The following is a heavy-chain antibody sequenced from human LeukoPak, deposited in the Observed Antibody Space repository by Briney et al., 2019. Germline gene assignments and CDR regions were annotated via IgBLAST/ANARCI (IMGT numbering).Heavy chain of an antibody. CDR2: IYYSGST. V-gene: IGHV4-59*12. D-gene: IGHD3-3*01. J-gene: IGHJ3*02. CDR1: GGSISSYY. CDR3: ARDRVTIFGVVIMNDAFDI. Sequence: SETLSLTCTVSGGSISSYYWSWIRQPPGKGLEWIGYIYYSGSTNYNPSLKSRVTTSVDTSKNQFSLKLSSVTAADTAVYYCARDRVTIFGVVIMNDAFDIWGQGTMVTVSS.